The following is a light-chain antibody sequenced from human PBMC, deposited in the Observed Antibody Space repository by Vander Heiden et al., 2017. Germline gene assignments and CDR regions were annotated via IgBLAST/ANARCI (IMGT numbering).Light chain of an antibody. Sequence: DTQTTQSLSSISASIGDRVTITCRASQAIGTYLNWYQQKPGQAPRLLIYGASSLQSGVPSRFSGGGSGTDFSLSITSLQLEDSATYFCHQSYSFPQTFGPGTQVEIK. CDR1: QAIGTY. V-gene: IGKV1-39*01. CDR2: GAS. CDR3: HQSYSFPQT. J-gene: IGKJ1*01.